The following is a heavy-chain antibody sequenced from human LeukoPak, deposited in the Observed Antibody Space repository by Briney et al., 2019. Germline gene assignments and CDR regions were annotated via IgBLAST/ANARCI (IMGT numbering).Heavy chain of an antibody. CDR2: IEQDGSEK. CDR1: GFTFSSYW. CDR3: AKRGIYQNWFDP. Sequence: GGSLRLSCAASGFTFSSYWMSWVRQAPGKGLEWVANIEQDGSEKYYVDSVKGRFTISRDNAENSLYLQMNSLRAEDTAVYYCAKRGIYQNWFDPWGQGTLVTVSS. V-gene: IGHV3-7*01. J-gene: IGHJ5*02. D-gene: IGHD2-2*01.